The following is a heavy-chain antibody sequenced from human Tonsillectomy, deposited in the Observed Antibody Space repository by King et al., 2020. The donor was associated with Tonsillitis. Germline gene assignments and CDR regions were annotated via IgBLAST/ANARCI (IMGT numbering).Heavy chain of an antibody. CDR1: GFTLKNFV. J-gene: IGHJ6*03. Sequence: VQLVESGGGLVQPGGSLRLSCAASGFTLKNFVLSWVRQAPGKGREWGSLIDGSGGRIKYADSVKGRFTISRDNSKHTLYLQMNSLRAEDRAVYYCAKEGSYYMDVWGKGTTVTVSS. CDR3: AKEGSYYMDV. CDR2: IDGSGGRI. V-gene: IGHV3-23*04.